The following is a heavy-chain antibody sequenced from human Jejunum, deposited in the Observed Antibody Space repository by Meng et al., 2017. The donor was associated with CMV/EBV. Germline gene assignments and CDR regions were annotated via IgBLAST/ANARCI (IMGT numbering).Heavy chain of an antibody. CDR1: YY. Sequence: YYLSWIRQPPGEGLEWIGRIYYSGGDNCHPALKSQVTISIDTSKNQFSLKLSSVTAADTAVYYCTWTPYGDVWSAYYTTYWDYWGQGTLVTVSS. J-gene: IGHJ4*02. CDR2: IYYSGGD. CDR3: TWTPYGDVWSAYYTTYWDY. V-gene: IGHV4-59*01. D-gene: IGHD3-3*01.